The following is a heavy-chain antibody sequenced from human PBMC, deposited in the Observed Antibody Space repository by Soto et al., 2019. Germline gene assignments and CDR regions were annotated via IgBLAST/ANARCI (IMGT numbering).Heavy chain of an antibody. D-gene: IGHD4-17*01. J-gene: IGHJ6*02. CDR2: ISSSSSYI. CDR1: GFTFSSYS. CDR3: ARDWFALAYGDYLGMDV. Sequence: GGSLRLSCAASGFTFSSYSMNWVRQAPGKGLEWVSSISSSSSYIYYADSVKGRFTISRDNAKNSLYLQMNSLRAEDTAVYYCARDWFALAYGDYLGMDVWGQGTTVTVSS. V-gene: IGHV3-21*01.